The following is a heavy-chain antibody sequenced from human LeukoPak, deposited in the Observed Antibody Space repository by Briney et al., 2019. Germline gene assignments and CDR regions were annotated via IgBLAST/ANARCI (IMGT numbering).Heavy chain of an antibody. CDR1: GGSLSAYY. CDR3: ARGRLRTGIRGVHWFDP. Sequence: SETLSLTCAVYGGSLSAYYWNWIRQPPGKGLEWVGEINHSGSTNYSPSLKSRVTISVDTSKNQFSLKLNSVTAADTAVYYCARGRLRTGIRGVHWFDPWGQGTLVTVSS. D-gene: IGHD3-10*01. CDR2: INHSGST. V-gene: IGHV4-34*01. J-gene: IGHJ5*02.